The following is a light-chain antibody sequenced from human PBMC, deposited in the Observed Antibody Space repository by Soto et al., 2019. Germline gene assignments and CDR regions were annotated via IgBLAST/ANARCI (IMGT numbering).Light chain of an antibody. CDR1: SSDVGGHNY. Sequence: QSALTQPPSASGSPGQSVTISCTGTSSDVGGHNYVSWYQQHPGKAPKLMIYEVSKRPSGVPDRFSGSKSGNTASLTVSGLQAEDEADYYCSSYAGSNNLFGGGTKLTVL. V-gene: IGLV2-8*01. J-gene: IGLJ2*01. CDR2: EVS. CDR3: SSYAGSNNL.